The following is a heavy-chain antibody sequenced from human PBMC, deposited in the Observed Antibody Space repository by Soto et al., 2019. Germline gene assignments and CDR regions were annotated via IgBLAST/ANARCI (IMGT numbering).Heavy chain of an antibody. CDR3: ARDRPLYCSGGSCYSGAARGYYYYGMDV. V-gene: IGHV3-33*01. Sequence: QPGGSLRLSCAASGFTFSSYGMHWVRQAPGKGLEWVAVIWYDGSNKYYADSVKGRFTISRDNSKNTLYLQMNSLRAEDTAVYYCARDRPLYCSGGSCYSGAARGYYYYGMDVWRHGTTVTVSS. D-gene: IGHD2-15*01. CDR2: IWYDGSNK. J-gene: IGHJ6*02. CDR1: GFTFSSYG.